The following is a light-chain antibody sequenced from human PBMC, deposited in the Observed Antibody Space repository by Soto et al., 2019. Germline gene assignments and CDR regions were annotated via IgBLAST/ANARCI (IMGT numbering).Light chain of an antibody. J-gene: IGKJ1*01. V-gene: IGKV3-20*01. CDR1: QSVSSSY. CDR3: QQYGSSPRT. Sequence: EIVLTQSQCTLSLSPGERATLSCSASQSVSSSYLAWYQQKPGQAPRLLIYGASSRATGIPDRFSGSGSGTDFTLTISRLEPEDFAVYYCQQYGSSPRTFGQGSNVDVK. CDR2: GAS.